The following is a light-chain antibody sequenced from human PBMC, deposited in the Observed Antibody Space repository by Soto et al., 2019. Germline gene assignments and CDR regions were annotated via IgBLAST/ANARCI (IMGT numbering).Light chain of an antibody. CDR1: QSVSSSY. CDR3: QQYGSSPWT. Sequence: EIVLTDSPGTLSLSRWERATLSCRASQSVSSSYLAWYQQKPGQAPRLLIYGASSRATGIPDRFSGSGSGTDFTLTISRLEPEDFAVDYCQQYGSSPWTFGQATKVDIK. J-gene: IGKJ1*01. V-gene: IGKV3-20*01. CDR2: GAS.